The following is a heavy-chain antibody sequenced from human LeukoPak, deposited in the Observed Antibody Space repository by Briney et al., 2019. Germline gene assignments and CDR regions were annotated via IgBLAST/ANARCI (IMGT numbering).Heavy chain of an antibody. CDR1: GGSFSGYY. CDR3: ARGGTFSGYGGY. J-gene: IGHJ4*02. V-gene: IGHV4-34*01. D-gene: IGHD3-22*01. Sequence: SETPSLTCAVYGGSFSGYYWNWIRQPPGKGLEWIGEINHRGSINYNPSLKSRVTISVDTSKNQFSLKLSSVTAADTAVYYCARGGTFSGYGGYWGQGTLVIVSS. CDR2: INHRGSI.